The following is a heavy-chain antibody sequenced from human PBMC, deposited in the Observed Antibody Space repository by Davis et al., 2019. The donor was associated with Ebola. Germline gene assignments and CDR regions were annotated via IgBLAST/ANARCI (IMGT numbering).Heavy chain of an antibody. CDR2: ISSSSSYT. CDR3: ARIITMIVVVGWGFDY. Sequence: GESLKISCAASGFTFSDYYMSWIRQAPGKGLEWVSYISSSSSYTNYADSVKGRFTISRDNAKNSLYLQMNSLRAEDTAVYYCARIITMIVVVGWGFDYWGQGTLVTVSS. CDR1: GFTFSDYY. V-gene: IGHV3-11*06. D-gene: IGHD3-22*01. J-gene: IGHJ4*02.